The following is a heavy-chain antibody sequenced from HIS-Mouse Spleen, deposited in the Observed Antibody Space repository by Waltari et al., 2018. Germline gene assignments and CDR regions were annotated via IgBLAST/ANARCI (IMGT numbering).Heavy chain of an antibody. V-gene: IGHV4-39*07. Sequence: QLQLQESGPGLVKPSETLSLTCPVPGGSIRISSYHLAWIRPPPGKGLEWIGSIYYSGSTYYNPSLKSRVTISVDTSKNQFSLKLSSVTAADTAVYYCAREIPYSSSWYDWYFDLWGRGTLVTVSS. CDR2: IYYSGST. CDR1: GGSIRISSYH. J-gene: IGHJ2*01. D-gene: IGHD6-13*01. CDR3: AREIPYSSSWYDWYFDL.